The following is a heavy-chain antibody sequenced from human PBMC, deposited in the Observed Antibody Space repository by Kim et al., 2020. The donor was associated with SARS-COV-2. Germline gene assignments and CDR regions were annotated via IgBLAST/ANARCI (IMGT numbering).Heavy chain of an antibody. CDR3: AGGLQCLGIFVGMVV. J-gene: IGHJ6*01. V-gene: IGHV3-48*02. CDR1: GFTFSSYS. CDR2: VSSSSSII. Sequence: WGSLRLSCAASGFTFSSYSMNWVRQAPGQGLERVSYVSSSSSIISYADSVKGRFTISRDNANNSLFLQMKSLRDEATAGFYYAGGLQCLGIFVGMVVCG. D-gene: IGHD6-19*01.